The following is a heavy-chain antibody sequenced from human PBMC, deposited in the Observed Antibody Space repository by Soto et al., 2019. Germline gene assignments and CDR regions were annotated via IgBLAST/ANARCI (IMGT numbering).Heavy chain of an antibody. CDR2: IFHSGST. CDR3: ASGSHVPHY. Sequence: SETLCLTCTVSGCSVSSGRYYWSWIRQPPGKGLEWIGYIFHSGSTYYNPSLKSRVTILVDTSKNQFSLKLSSVTAADTAVYFCASGSHVPHYWGQGTLVTSPQ. D-gene: IGHD6-6*01. V-gene: IGHV4-61*01. J-gene: IGHJ4*02. CDR1: GCSVSSGRYY.